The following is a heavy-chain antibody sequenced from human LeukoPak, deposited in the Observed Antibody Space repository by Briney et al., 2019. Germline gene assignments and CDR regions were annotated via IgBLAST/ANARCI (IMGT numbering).Heavy chain of an antibody. CDR3: AKGVWAPRFDS. Sequence: SETLSLTCAVYGASFSYDDWSWIRQAPGKGLEWIGEINHSGSITYNPSLKSRVTISAEKSKSQFSLRLTSVTAADTAVYYCAKGVWAPRFDSWGQGALVTVSS. CDR1: GASFSYDD. D-gene: IGHD7-27*01. J-gene: IGHJ5*01. CDR2: INHSGSI. V-gene: IGHV4-34*01.